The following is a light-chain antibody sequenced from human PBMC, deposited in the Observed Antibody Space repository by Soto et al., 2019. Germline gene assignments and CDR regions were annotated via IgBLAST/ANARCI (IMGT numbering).Light chain of an antibody. CDR3: SSYTSSSTLV. V-gene: IGLV2-14*01. Sequence: QSVLTQPASVSGSPGQSITISCTGTSSDVGGYNYVSWYQQHPAKAPKLMLYEVSNRPSGVSNRFSVSKSGNTASLTISGLQAEDEADYYCSSYTSSSTLVFGTGTKLTVL. CDR1: SSDVGGYNY. J-gene: IGLJ1*01. CDR2: EVS.